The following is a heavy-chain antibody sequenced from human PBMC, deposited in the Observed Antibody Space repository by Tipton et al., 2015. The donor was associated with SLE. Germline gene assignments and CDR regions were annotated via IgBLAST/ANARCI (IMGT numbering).Heavy chain of an antibody. CDR1: GFTFSNNW. Sequence: SLRLSCAASGFTFSNNWMTWVRQAPGKGLEWVAHIKPDGSEEFYVDSVRGRFIISRDNAKSSLSLQMNSLRAEDTALYYCARDRGDFWSTYASGAYFDYWGQGTLITVSS. V-gene: IGHV3-7*03. D-gene: IGHD3-3*01. CDR2: IKPDGSEE. J-gene: IGHJ4*02. CDR3: ARDRGDFWSTYASGAYFDY.